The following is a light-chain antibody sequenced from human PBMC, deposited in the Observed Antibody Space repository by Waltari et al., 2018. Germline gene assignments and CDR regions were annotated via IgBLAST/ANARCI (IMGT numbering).Light chain of an antibody. CDR1: QSISSY. Sequence: DIQMTQSPSSLSASVGDRVTITCRASQSISSYLNWYQQKPGKAPKTLSYAASSLQSGVPSRFSGSGSGTDFTLTISSLQPEDFATYYCQQSYSTPVTFGQGTKVEIK. J-gene: IGKJ1*01. CDR2: AAS. V-gene: IGKV1-39*01. CDR3: QQSYSTPVT.